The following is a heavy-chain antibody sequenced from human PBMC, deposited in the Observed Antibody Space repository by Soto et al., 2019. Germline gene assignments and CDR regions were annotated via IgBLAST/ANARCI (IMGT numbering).Heavy chain of an antibody. CDR2: IYYSVST. CDR3: ANEPRLLDI. V-gene: IGHV4-59*03. J-gene: IGHJ4*02. D-gene: IGHD5-12*01. Sequence: PSETLSLTCTVSGGSISSYYWSWIRQPPGKGLEWIGYIYYSVSTNYNPSLKSRVTLSQDTSKNEVSLTLNSVTAADTAVYYCANEPRLLDIWGQGIPVTVSS. CDR1: GGSISSYY.